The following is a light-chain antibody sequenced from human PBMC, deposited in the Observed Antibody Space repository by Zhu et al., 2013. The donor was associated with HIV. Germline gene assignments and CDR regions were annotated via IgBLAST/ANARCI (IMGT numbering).Light chain of an antibody. J-gene: IGKJ1*01. V-gene: IGKV3-15*01. CDR1: QTISNIY. Sequence: VLTQSPGTLSLSPGERATLSCRASQTISNIYLAWYQQKPGQAPRLLIYDVSTRAYGIPDRFSGSGSGTEFALTISSLQSEDFAVYYCQQYNIWGKFGQGTKVEMK. CDR3: QQYNIWGK. CDR2: DVS.